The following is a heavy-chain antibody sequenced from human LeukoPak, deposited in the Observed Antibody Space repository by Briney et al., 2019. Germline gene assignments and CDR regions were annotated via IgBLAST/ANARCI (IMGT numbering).Heavy chain of an antibody. CDR2: MNQDGSGK. D-gene: IGHD3-16*01. CDR1: GFTFSNYW. V-gene: IGHV3-7*01. J-gene: IGHJ5*02. Sequence: GGSLRLSCAASGFTFSNYWMTWVSQAPGKGVEWVANMNQDGSGKYYVDSVKGRFAISRDNAKNSLYLQMNNLRVEDTAVYYCARDNDRKDDSWGQGTLVTVSS. CDR3: ARDNDRKDDS.